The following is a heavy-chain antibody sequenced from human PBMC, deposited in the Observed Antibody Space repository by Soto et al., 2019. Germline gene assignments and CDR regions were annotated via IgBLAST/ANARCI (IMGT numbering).Heavy chain of an antibody. V-gene: IGHV1-69*02. CDR1: GGTFSSYT. CDR3: ARGYRAAAGPHNPYDY. J-gene: IGHJ4*02. CDR2: IIPILGIA. D-gene: IGHD6-13*01. Sequence: SVKVSCKASGGTFSSYTISWVRQAPGQGLEWMGRIIPILGIANYAQKFQGRVTITADKSTSTAYMELSSLRSEDTAVYYCARGYRAAAGPHNPYDYWGQGTLVTVSS.